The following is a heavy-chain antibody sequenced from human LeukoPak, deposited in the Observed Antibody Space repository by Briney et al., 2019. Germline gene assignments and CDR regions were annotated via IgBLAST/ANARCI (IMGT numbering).Heavy chain of an antibody. J-gene: IGHJ6*03. Sequence: GGSLRLSCAASGFTFSSYAMSWVRQAPGKGLEWVSAISGSGGSTYYADSVKGRFTISRDNSKNTLYLQMGSLRAEDMAVYYCARDAYSYGSYYYMDVWGKGTTVTVSS. D-gene: IGHD5-18*01. CDR2: ISGSGGST. V-gene: IGHV3-23*01. CDR3: ARDAYSYGSYYYMDV. CDR1: GFTFSSYA.